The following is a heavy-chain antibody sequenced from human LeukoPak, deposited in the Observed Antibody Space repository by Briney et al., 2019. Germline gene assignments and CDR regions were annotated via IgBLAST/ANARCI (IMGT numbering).Heavy chain of an antibody. J-gene: IGHJ4*02. CDR1: GYSISSGYY. Sequence: SETLSLTCTVSGYSISSGYYWGWIRQPPGKGLEWIGSIYHSGSTYYNPSLKSRVTISVDTSKNQFSPKLSSVTAADTAVYYCARDWNVDIVAVYYFDYWGQGTLVTVSS. V-gene: IGHV4-38-2*02. CDR3: ARDWNVDIVAVYYFDY. D-gene: IGHD5-12*01. CDR2: IYHSGST.